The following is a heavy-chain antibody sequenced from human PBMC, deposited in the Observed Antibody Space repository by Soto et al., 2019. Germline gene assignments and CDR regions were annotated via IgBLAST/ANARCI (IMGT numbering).Heavy chain of an antibody. CDR1: GYSFTSYW. V-gene: IGHV5-51*01. Sequence: GESLKISCKGSGYSFTSYWIGWVRQMPGKGLEWMGIIYPGDSDTRYSPSFQGQVTISAGKSISTAYLQWSSLKASDTAMYYCARLSYYYDSSGYEPFDYWGQGTLVTVSS. D-gene: IGHD3-22*01. J-gene: IGHJ4*02. CDR2: IYPGDSDT. CDR3: ARLSYYYDSSGYEPFDY.